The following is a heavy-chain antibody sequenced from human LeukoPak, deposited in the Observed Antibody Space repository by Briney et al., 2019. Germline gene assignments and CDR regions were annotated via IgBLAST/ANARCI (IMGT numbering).Heavy chain of an antibody. Sequence: PSETLSLTCTVSGGSISNYWWSWIRQPAGKGLEWIGRIYTSGSTNYNPSLKSRVTMSVDTSKNQFSLKLSSVTAADTAVYYCARGWVVGADYFDYWGQGTLVTVSS. V-gene: IGHV4-4*07. CDR3: ARGWVVGADYFDY. CDR1: GGSISNYW. D-gene: IGHD1-26*01. J-gene: IGHJ4*02. CDR2: IYTSGST.